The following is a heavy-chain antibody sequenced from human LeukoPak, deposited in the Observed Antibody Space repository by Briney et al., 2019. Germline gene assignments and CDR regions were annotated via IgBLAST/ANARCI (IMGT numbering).Heavy chain of an antibody. D-gene: IGHD3-22*01. Sequence: SETLSLTCAVSGYSISSGFYWSWIRQPAGEGLEWIGRIYTSGSTNYNPSLKSRVTMSVDTSKNQFSLKLSSVTAADTAVYYCASVDGYYYDSSGSLEVDYWGQGTLVTVSS. CDR1: GYSISSGFY. J-gene: IGHJ4*02. CDR2: IYTSGST. CDR3: ASVDGYYYDSSGSLEVDY. V-gene: IGHV4-61*02.